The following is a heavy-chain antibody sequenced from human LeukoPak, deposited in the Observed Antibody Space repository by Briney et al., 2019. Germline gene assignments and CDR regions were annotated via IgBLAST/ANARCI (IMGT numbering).Heavy chain of an antibody. J-gene: IGHJ4*02. CDR1: GYTLTELS. CDR2: FDPEDGET. CDR3: ASSPDYGGNSLGD. D-gene: IGHD4-23*01. Sequence: ASVKVSCKVSGYTLTELSMHWVRQAPGKGLEWMGGFDPEDGETIYAQKFQGRVTMTRNTSISTAYMELSSLRSEDTAVYYCASSPDYGGNSLGDWGQGTLVTVSS. V-gene: IGHV1-24*01.